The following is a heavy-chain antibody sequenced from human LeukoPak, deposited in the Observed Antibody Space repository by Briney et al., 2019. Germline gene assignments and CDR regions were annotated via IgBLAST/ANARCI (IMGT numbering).Heavy chain of an antibody. Sequence: SETLSLTCTVSNDSINDSYWTWIRQPPGKRLEWIGYISNSGTTKYNPSLKSRVTISVDTSNNQISLRLRFVTAADTAVYFCARGGRNFDYWGQGTLVTVSS. J-gene: IGHJ4*02. D-gene: IGHD1-26*01. CDR2: ISNSGTT. CDR1: NDSINDSY. V-gene: IGHV4-59*01. CDR3: ARGGRNFDY.